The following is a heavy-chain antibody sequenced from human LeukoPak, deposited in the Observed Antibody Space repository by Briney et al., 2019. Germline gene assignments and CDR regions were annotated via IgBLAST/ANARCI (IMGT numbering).Heavy chain of an antibody. CDR1: GGSFRGYY. CDR3: ARGADLWFGELYGY. Sequence: SETLSLTCAVYGGSFRGYYWSWLRQPPGKGLEWIGEINHSGSTNYNPSLKSRVTISVDTSKNQFSLKLSSVTAADTAVYYCARGADLWFGELYGYWGQGTLVTVSS. D-gene: IGHD3-10*01. V-gene: IGHV4-34*01. J-gene: IGHJ4*02. CDR2: INHSGST.